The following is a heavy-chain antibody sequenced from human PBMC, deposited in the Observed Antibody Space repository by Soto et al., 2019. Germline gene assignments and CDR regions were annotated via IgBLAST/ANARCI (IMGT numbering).Heavy chain of an antibody. J-gene: IGHJ4*02. CDR1: GYTFTSYG. D-gene: IGHD6-6*01. V-gene: IGHV1-18*01. Sequence: QVQLVQSGAEVKKPGASVKVSCKASGYTFTSYGISWVRQAPGQGLEWMGWISAYNGNTNYAQKLQGRVTMTTDTSTGRAYMELRSLRSDDTAVYYCARNLSPRAEGGIAGRTLPDYWGQGTLVTVSS. CDR3: ARNLSPRAEGGIAGRTLPDY. CDR2: ISAYNGNT.